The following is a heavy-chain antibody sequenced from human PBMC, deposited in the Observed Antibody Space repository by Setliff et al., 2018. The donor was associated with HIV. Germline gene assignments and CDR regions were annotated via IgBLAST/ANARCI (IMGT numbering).Heavy chain of an antibody. Sequence: SGPTLVNPTQTLTLTCTFSGFSLSTSGVGVGWIRQPPGKALEWLALIYWDDDKRYSPSLKGRLTITKDTSRNQVVLTMTNMDPVETATYYCARMEYSGYNNLYYGMDVWGQGTTVTVSS. CDR2: IYWDDDK. CDR3: ARMEYSGYNNLYYGMDV. V-gene: IGHV2-5*02. J-gene: IGHJ6*02. D-gene: IGHD5-12*01. CDR1: GFSLSTSGVG.